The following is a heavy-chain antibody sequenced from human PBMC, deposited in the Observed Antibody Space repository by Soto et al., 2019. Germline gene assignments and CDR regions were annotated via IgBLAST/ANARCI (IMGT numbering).Heavy chain of an antibody. CDR1: GGTFSSYA. CDR2: IIPIFGTA. V-gene: IGHV1-69*01. CDR3: ARFTEQLEYFQH. J-gene: IGHJ1*01. D-gene: IGHD6-6*01. Sequence: QVQLVQSGAEVKKPGSSVKVSCKASGGTFSSYAITWVRQAPGQGLEWMGGIIPIFGTANYAQKFQGGVTITADESTSTAYMELSSLRSEDTAVYYCARFTEQLEYFQHWGQGTLVTVSS.